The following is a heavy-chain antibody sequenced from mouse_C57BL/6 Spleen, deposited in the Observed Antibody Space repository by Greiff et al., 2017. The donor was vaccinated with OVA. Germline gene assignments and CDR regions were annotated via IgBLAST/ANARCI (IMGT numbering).Heavy chain of an antibody. D-gene: IGHD1-1*01. J-gene: IGHJ4*01. CDR1: GFNIKDYY. V-gene: IGHV14-1*01. Sequence: VQLQQSGAELVRPGASVKLSCTASGFNIKDYYMHWVKQRPEQGLEWIGRIDPEDGDTEYAPKFQGKATMTADTSSNTAYLQLSSLTSEDTAVYYCTTGYYYGSSYGDYYAMDYWGQGTSVTVSS. CDR2: IDPEDGDT. CDR3: TTGYYYGSSYGDYYAMDY.